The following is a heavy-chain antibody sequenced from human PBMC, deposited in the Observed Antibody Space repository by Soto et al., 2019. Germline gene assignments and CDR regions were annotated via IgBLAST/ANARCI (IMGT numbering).Heavy chain of an antibody. D-gene: IGHD2-2*01. CDR2: INPSGGST. CDR3: ARDGIVVVPAAIDFDY. Sequence: ASVKVSCKASGYTFTSYYMHWVRQAPGQGLEWMGIINPSGGSTSYAQKFQGRVTMTRDTSTSTVYMELSSLRSEDTAVYYCARDGIVVVPAAIDFDYWGQGTLVTSPQ. V-gene: IGHV1-46*03. CDR1: GYTFTSYY. J-gene: IGHJ4*02.